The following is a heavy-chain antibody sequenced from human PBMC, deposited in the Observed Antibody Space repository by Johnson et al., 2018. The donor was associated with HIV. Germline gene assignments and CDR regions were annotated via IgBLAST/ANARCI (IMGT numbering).Heavy chain of an antibody. CDR1: GFTFSSYD. CDR2: IGTAGDT. Sequence: VQLVESGGGLVQPGGSLRLSCAASGFTFSSYDMHWVRQATGKGLEWVSAIGTAGDTYYPGSVKGRFTISRENAKNTLYLKMNSLRAEDTAMYYCAKGLGRAAAGTRNAFDIWGQGTMVTVSS. D-gene: IGHD6-13*01. CDR3: AKGLGRAAAGTRNAFDI. J-gene: IGHJ3*02. V-gene: IGHV3-13*01.